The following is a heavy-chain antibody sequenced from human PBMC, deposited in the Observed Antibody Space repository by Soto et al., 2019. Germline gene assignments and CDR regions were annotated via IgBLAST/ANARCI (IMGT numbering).Heavy chain of an antibody. D-gene: IGHD3-10*01. CDR2: INSDGSST. J-gene: IGHJ6*02. V-gene: IGHV3-74*01. CDR3: ARAMVRGVIDLYGMDV. CDR1: GFTFSSYW. Sequence: GGSLRLSCAAPGFTFSSYWMHWVRQAPGKGLVWVSRINSDGSSTSYADSVKGRFTISRDNAKNTLYLQMNSLRAEDTAVYYCARAMVRGVIDLYGMDVWGQGTTVTVSS.